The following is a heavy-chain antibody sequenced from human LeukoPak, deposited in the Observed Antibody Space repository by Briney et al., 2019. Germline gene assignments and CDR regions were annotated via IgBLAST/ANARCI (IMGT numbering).Heavy chain of an antibody. CDR2: VYYTGAS. CDR1: GGSISSSSFY. V-gene: IGHV4-39*07. J-gene: IGHJ3*02. CDR3: ARDQGRYDYGDSGAFHI. D-gene: IGHD4-17*01. Sequence: SETLSLTCTVTGGSISSSSFYWGWIRQPPGKGLEWIGSVYYTGASYYNPSLKSRVTISIDTSKKHFSLKLTSVTAADTAVYYCARDQGRYDYGDSGAFHIWGQGTMVTVSS.